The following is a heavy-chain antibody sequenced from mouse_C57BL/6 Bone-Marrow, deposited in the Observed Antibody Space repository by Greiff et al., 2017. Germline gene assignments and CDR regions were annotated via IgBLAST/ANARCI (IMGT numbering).Heavy chain of an antibody. CDR2: IYPGDGDT. CDR3: ARSGNYFDY. V-gene: IGHV1-80*01. D-gene: IGHD3-1*01. J-gene: IGHJ2*01. Sequence: VQGVESGAELVKPGASVQISCKASGYAFSSYWMNWVKQRPGKGLEWIGQIYPGDGDTNYNGKFKGKATRTAEKSSSTAYMQLSSLTSEDSAVYFCARSGNYFDYWGQGTTLTVSS. CDR1: GYAFSSYW.